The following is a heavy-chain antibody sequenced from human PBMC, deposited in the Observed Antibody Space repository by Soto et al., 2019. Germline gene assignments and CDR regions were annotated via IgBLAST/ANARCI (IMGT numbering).Heavy chain of an antibody. CDR1: GFTVSSNY. D-gene: IGHD3-16*02. Sequence: EVQLVESGGGLVQPGGSLRLSCAASGFTVSSNYMSWVRQAPGKGLEWVSVIYSGGSTYYADSVKGRFTISRDNSKNTLYLQMNSLRAEDTAVYYCASGPNYYDCIWGSYRPSGGFDYWGQGTLVTVSS. CDR3: ASGPNYYDCIWGSYRPSGGFDY. V-gene: IGHV3-66*01. CDR2: IYSGGST. J-gene: IGHJ4*02.